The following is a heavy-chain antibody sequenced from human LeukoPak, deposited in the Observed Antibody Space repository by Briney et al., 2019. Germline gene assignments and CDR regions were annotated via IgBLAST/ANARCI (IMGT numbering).Heavy chain of an antibody. J-gene: IGHJ2*01. D-gene: IGHD4-17*01. Sequence: SETLSLTCAVYGGSFSGYYWSWIRQPPGKGLEWIGGINHSGSTNYNPSLKSRVTISVDTSKNQFSLKLSSVTAADTAVYYCARGQGTVTTRLGYFDLWGRGTLVTVSS. V-gene: IGHV4-34*01. CDR2: INHSGST. CDR3: ARGQGTVTTRLGYFDL. CDR1: GGSFSGYY.